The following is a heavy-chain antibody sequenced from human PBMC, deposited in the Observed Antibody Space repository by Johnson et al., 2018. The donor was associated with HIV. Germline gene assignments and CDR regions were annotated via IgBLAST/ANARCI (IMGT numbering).Heavy chain of an antibody. V-gene: IGHV3-11*04. CDR1: GFTFSDYY. Sequence: QVQLVESGGGLVKPGGSLRLSCAASGFTFSDYYMSWIRQAPGKGLEWVSYISSSGSTIYYADSVKGRFTISREHAKKSLYLQMKSLRAEDTAVYYFARDHTGIAAAGNAFDIWGQGTVVAVSS. CDR2: ISSSGSTI. D-gene: IGHD6-13*01. J-gene: IGHJ3*02. CDR3: ARDHTGIAAAGNAFDI.